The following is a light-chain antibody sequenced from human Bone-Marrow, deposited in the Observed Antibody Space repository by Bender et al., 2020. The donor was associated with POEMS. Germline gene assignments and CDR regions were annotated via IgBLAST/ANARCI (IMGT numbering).Light chain of an antibody. CDR2: EVN. V-gene: IGLV2-14*01. CDR1: STDIGAYNY. Sequence: QSALTQPASVSGSPGQSITLSCTGSSTDIGAYNYVSWYQHHPGKAPTLIIFEVNNRPSGVSHRFSGSKSGNTASLTISGLQAEDEADYYCSSYTSDTLYVFGTGTKVTVL. CDR3: SSYTSDTLYV. J-gene: IGLJ1*01.